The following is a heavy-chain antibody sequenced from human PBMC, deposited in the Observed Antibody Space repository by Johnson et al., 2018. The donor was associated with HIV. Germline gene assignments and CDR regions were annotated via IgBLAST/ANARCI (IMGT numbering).Heavy chain of an antibody. CDR1: GFTFSSYA. V-gene: IGHV3-30*04. Sequence: VQLVESGGGLVQPGGSLRLSCAASGFTFSSYAMHWVRQAPGKGLEWVAVIGYDGSDKYYADYVKGRVTISRDNPKNTVYLHMNNLRAEDTALYYCAREIPYDYVWGSYRPGAFDIWGQGTMVTVSS. CDR3: AREIPYDYVWGSYRPGAFDI. J-gene: IGHJ3*02. CDR2: IGYDGSDK. D-gene: IGHD3-16*02.